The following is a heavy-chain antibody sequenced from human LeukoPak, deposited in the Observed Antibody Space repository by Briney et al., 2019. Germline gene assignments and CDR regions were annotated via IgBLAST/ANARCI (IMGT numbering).Heavy chain of an antibody. Sequence: ASVKVSCKASGYTFTSYYMHWVRQAPGQGLEWMGIMNPSGGSTSYAQKFQGRVTMTRDMSTSTVYMELSSLRSEDTAVYYCARSRTQDYYDSSGYYADWGQGTLVTVSS. D-gene: IGHD3-22*01. CDR2: MNPSGGST. J-gene: IGHJ4*02. CDR1: GYTFTSYY. CDR3: ARSRTQDYYDSSGYYAD. V-gene: IGHV1-46*01.